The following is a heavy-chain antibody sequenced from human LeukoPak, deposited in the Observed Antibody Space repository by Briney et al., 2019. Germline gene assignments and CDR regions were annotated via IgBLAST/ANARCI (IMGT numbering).Heavy chain of an antibody. D-gene: IGHD6-19*01. CDR3: AREPPQLIPQWLVPPYYYYGMDV. V-gene: IGHV4-39*07. J-gene: IGHJ6*02. CDR1: GGSISNSNYY. Sequence: SETLSLTCTVSGGSISNSNYYWGWIRQPPGKGLEWIGSIYYSGSTYYNPSLKSRVTISVDTSKNQFSLKLSSVTAADTAVYYCAREPPQLIPQWLVPPYYYYGMDVWGQGTTVTVSS. CDR2: IYYSGST.